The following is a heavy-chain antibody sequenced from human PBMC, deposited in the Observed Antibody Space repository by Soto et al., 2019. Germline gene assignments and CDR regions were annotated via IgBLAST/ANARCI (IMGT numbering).Heavy chain of an antibody. CDR3: AREWDGDGYNSGWFDP. V-gene: IGHV3-7*01. Sequence: PGGSLRLSCAASGFTFSSYWMSWVRQAPGKGLEWVANIKEDGSEKYYVDSVKGRFTISRDNAKNSLYLQMNSLRAEDTAVYYCAREWDGDGYNSGWFDPWGQGTLVTVSS. D-gene: IGHD5-12*01. CDR1: GFTFSSYW. J-gene: IGHJ5*02. CDR2: IKEDGSEK.